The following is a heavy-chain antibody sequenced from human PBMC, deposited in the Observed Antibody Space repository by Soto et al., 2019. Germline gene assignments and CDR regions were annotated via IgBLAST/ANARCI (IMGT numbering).Heavy chain of an antibody. CDR3: ARVGTGGEKYKWFDS. Sequence: GASVKVSCKASGYTFNSYDINWVRQATGQGLEWMGWMNPNSGNTGYAQKFQGRVTMTRNTSISTAYMELSSLRPDDTAVYYCARVGTGGEKYKWFDSWGHGTPVTVSS. D-gene: IGHD2-8*02. J-gene: IGHJ5*01. V-gene: IGHV1-8*01. CDR2: MNPNSGNT. CDR1: GYTFNSYD.